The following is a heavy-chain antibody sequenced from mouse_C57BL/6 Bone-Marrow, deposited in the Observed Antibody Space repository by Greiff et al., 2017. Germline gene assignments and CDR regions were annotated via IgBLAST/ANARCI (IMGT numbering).Heavy chain of an antibody. D-gene: IGHD2-2*01. Sequence: QVQLQQPGAELVMPGASVKLSCKASGYTFTSYWMPWVKQRPGQGLEWIGEIDPSDSYTNYNQKFKGKSTLTVDKSSSTAYMQLSSLTSEDSAVYYCAREDGYDVFAYWGQGTLVTVSA. CDR3: AREDGYDVFAY. CDR1: GYTFTSYW. CDR2: IDPSDSYT. J-gene: IGHJ3*01. V-gene: IGHV1-69*01.